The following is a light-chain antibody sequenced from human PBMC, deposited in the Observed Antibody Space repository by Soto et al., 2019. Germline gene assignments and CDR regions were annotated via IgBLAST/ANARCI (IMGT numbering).Light chain of an antibody. J-gene: IGKJ2*01. CDR2: GAS. CDR1: QSISTN. Sequence: EIVMTQSPVTLSVSPGERGSLSCRASQSISTNLVWYQQKPGQAPRLLIYGASSRATGVPPRFSGGGSGTEFSLTISSLQSEDFAVYYCLQYNNWPYTFGQGTRLEI. CDR3: LQYNNWPYT. V-gene: IGKV3-15*01.